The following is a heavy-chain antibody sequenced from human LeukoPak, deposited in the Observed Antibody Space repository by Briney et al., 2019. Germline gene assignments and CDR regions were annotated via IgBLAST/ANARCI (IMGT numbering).Heavy chain of an antibody. CDR1: GYTFTSYG. V-gene: IGHV1-18*01. Sequence: ASVKVSCTASGYTFTSYGISWVRQAPGQGLEWMGWISAYNGNTNYAQKLQGRVTMTTDTSTSTAYMELRSLRSDDTAVYYCARLGTGYSSSWYSFDYWGQGTLVTVSS. CDR2: ISAYNGNT. CDR3: ARLGTGYSSSWYSFDY. J-gene: IGHJ4*02. D-gene: IGHD6-13*01.